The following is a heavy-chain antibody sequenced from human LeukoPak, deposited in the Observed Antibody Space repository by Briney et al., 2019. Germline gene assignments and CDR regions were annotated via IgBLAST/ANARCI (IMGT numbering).Heavy chain of an antibody. Sequence: ASVKVSCKACGYTFTSYGISWVRQAPGQGLEWMGWISAYNDNTSYVQMFQDRVTTSTDTSTSTAYMELRSLRFDDTAVYYCARLAYCSSNSCYGVDYWGQGPLVTVSS. CDR2: ISAYNDNT. D-gene: IGHD2-2*01. V-gene: IGHV1-18*01. CDR3: ARLAYCSSNSCYGVDY. CDR1: GYTFTSYG. J-gene: IGHJ4*02.